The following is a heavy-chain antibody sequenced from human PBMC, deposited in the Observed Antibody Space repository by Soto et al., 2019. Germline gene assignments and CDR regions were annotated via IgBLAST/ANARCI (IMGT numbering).Heavy chain of an antibody. Sequence: EVQLLESGGGLVQPGGSLRLSCAASGFTFSSYAMSWVRQAPGKGLEWVSTISGSGSKTYYADSVKGRFTISKDNSKSALKLQMNSLIAEDTAVYYCAKDSLNYYYSSGPFDPWGQGTLVTVSS. CDR2: ISGSGSKT. CDR3: AKDSLNYYYSSGPFDP. D-gene: IGHD3-10*01. V-gene: IGHV3-23*01. J-gene: IGHJ5*02. CDR1: GFTFSSYA.